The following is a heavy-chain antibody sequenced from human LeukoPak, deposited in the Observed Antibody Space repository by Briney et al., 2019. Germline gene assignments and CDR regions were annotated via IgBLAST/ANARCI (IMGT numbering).Heavy chain of an antibody. V-gene: IGHV3-74*01. Sequence: GGSLRLSCAASGFTFSSYWMHWVRQAPGKGLVWVSRINSDGSSTSYADSVKGRFTISRDNARNSLYLQMNSLRAEDTAVYYCARGFLGIAARKSWFDPWGQGTLVTVSS. D-gene: IGHD6-6*01. CDR1: GFTFSSYW. CDR3: ARGFLGIAARKSWFDP. J-gene: IGHJ5*02. CDR2: INSDGSST.